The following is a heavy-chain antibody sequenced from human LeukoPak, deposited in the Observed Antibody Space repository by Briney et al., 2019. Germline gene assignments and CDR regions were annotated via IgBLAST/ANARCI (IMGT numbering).Heavy chain of an antibody. CDR1: GYAFTGYY. Sequence: EASVKVSCKASGYAFTGYYMHWVRQAPGQGLEWLAWINLNSGGTNYAQKFQGRVTMTRDTSISTAYMELSRLKSDDTAVYYCARGASYYYESSGYSNFDYWGQGTLVTVSS. D-gene: IGHD3-22*01. CDR3: ARGASYYYESSGYSNFDY. V-gene: IGHV1-2*02. CDR2: INLNSGGT. J-gene: IGHJ4*02.